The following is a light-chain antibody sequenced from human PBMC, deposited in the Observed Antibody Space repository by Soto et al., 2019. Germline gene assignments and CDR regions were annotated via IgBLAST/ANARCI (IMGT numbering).Light chain of an antibody. V-gene: IGKV4-1*01. CDR2: WAS. CDR3: QQYHSPPLS. J-gene: IGKJ4*01. Sequence: DIVMTQSPDSLAVSLGERATIHCKSSHSVLNTSNNKTYLAWYQQKPGLPPKLLIYWASTREFGVPDRFRGSGSGTDFTLSINTLQAEDVAVYFCQQYHSPPLSFGGGTHVEI. CDR1: HSVLNTSNNKTY.